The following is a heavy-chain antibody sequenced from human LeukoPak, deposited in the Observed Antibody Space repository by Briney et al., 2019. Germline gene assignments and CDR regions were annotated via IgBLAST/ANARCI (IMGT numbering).Heavy chain of an antibody. D-gene: IGHD6-19*01. Sequence: GGSLRLSCAASGFTFSSYAMSWVRQAPGKGLEWVSAISGSGGSTYYADSVKGRFTISRDNSKNTLYLQMNSLRAEDTAVYYCAKATGKAVAGTTGVGCWGQGTLVTVSS. CDR2: ISGSGGST. CDR1: GFTFSSYA. J-gene: IGHJ4*02. CDR3: AKATGKAVAGTTGVGC. V-gene: IGHV3-23*01.